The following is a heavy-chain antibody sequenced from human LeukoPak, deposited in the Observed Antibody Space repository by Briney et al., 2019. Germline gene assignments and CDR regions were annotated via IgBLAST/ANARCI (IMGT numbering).Heavy chain of an antibody. J-gene: IGHJ4*02. V-gene: IGHV4-34*01. D-gene: IGHD3-10*01. CDR1: GGSFSGYY. CDR3: ARGLGSGSYFGY. Sequence: SETLSFTCTVYGGSFSGYYWTWIRQPPGKGLEWIGEINPSGSTNYNPSLKSRVTISVDTSKNQFSLKLNSLTAADTSLYYCARGLGSGSYFGYWGQGTLVTVSS. CDR2: INPSGST.